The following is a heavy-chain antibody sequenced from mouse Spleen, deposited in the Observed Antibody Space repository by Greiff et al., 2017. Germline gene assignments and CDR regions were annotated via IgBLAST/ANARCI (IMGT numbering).Heavy chain of an antibody. CDR1: GYTFTSYW. CDR2: IDPSDSYT. V-gene: IGHV1-50*01. J-gene: IGHJ2*01. CDR3: ARKGSDFDY. Sequence: VQLQQPGAELVKPGASVKLSCKASGYTFTSYWMQWVKQRPGQGLEWIGEIDPSDSYTNYNQKFKGKATLTVDTSSSTAYMQLSSLTSEDSAVYYCARKGSDFDYWGQGTTLTVSS.